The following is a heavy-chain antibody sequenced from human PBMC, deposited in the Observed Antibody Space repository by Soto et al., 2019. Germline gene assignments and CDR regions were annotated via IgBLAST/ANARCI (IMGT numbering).Heavy chain of an antibody. D-gene: IGHD6-19*01. CDR1: GFTFSSYG. J-gene: IGHJ4*02. Sequence: GGSLRLSCAASGFTFSSYGMHRVRQAPGKGLEGVAIISYDGSNKYYADSVKGRFTISRDDFTNTLYLQMNSLRAEDTAVYYCAKEFGSTGYSPPEYWGQGSMVTVSS. CDR3: AKEFGSTGYSPPEY. CDR2: ISYDGSNK. V-gene: IGHV3-30*18.